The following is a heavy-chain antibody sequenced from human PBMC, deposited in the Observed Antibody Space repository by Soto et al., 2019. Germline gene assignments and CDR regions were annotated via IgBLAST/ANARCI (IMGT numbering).Heavy chain of an antibody. Sequence: EVQLLESGGGLVQPGGSLRLSCGASGLSFSNYAMSWVRQAPGKGLEWVSLITDSGGSTDYADSVKGRFTISRDNSKNTLSLQMNSLRAEDTAVYYCAKEGRYCSSTSCFIDYWGQGTLVTVSS. CDR3: AKEGRYCSSTSCFIDY. D-gene: IGHD2-2*01. J-gene: IGHJ4*02. V-gene: IGHV3-23*01. CDR1: GLSFSNYA. CDR2: ITDSGGST.